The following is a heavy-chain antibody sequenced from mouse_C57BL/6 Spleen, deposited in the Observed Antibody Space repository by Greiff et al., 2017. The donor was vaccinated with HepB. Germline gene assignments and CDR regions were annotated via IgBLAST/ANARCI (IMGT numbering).Heavy chain of an antibody. CDR2: ICSDGST. D-gene: IGHD1-1*01. J-gene: IGHJ4*01. Sequence: VKLVESGPGLVAPSQSLSITCTVSGFSLTSYGVHWVRQPPGKGLEWMVEICSDGSTTYNSALKTRLSTSKDNSKSQVFLKMNSIQTDDTAVYYCARHGILRSYAMDCWGQGTTVTVSS. CDR3: ARHGILRSYAMDC. V-gene: IGHV2-6-1*01. CDR1: GFSLTSYG.